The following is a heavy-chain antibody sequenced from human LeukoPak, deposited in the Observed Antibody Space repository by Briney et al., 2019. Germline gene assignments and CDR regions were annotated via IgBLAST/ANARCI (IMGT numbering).Heavy chain of an antibody. V-gene: IGHV3-23*01. J-gene: IGHJ3*02. CDR3: AKDRRSGWPDDAFEI. Sequence: GGSLRLSCAASGFTFNSYAMSWVRQAPGKGLQWVSGITNNGGNTYYADSVKGRFTISRDNSRNTLYLQMNSLRVEDTAIYYCAKDRRSGWPDDAFEIWGQGTMVTVPS. CDR1: GFTFNSYA. D-gene: IGHD6-19*01. CDR2: ITNNGGNT.